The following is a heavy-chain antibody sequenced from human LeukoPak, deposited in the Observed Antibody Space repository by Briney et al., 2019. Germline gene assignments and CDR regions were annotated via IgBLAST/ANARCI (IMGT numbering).Heavy chain of an antibody. CDR3: AREYDRDAFDI. V-gene: IGHV1-69*05. CDR2: IIPIFGTA. Sequence: SVRLSCTASGGTFSSYAISWVRQAPGQGLEWMGGIIPIFGTANYAQKFQGRVTITTDESTSTAYMELSSLRSEHTAVYYCAREYDRDAFDIWGQGTMVTVSS. D-gene: IGHD3-22*01. CDR1: GGTFSSYA. J-gene: IGHJ3*02.